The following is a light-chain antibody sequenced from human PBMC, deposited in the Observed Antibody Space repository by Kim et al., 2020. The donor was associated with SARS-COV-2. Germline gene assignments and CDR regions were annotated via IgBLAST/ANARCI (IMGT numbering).Light chain of an antibody. V-gene: IGKV1-5*01. CDR1: QRISSW. Sequence: DGVTITGRASQRISSWLAWYQQKPGKAPKLLIYDASTLDDGVPSRFSGSGSGTDFTLTINNLQPGDAATYFCQHYNRYSPLTFGGGTKVDIK. J-gene: IGKJ4*01. CDR3: QHYNRYSPLT. CDR2: DAS.